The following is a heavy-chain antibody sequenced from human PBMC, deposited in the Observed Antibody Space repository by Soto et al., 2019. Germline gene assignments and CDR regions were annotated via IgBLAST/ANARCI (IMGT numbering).Heavy chain of an antibody. CDR2: IYPGDSDT. CDR3: GRQGNGAEGFDF. V-gene: IGHV5-51*01. Sequence: PGESLKISCKGSGYSVSSQWIGWVRQMPGKGLDWMGIIYPGDSDTRYSTSFLGQVTISADNSINTASLQWSSLKASDTAMYYCGRQGNGAEGFDFWGQGALVTVSS. J-gene: IGHJ4*02. D-gene: IGHD4-17*01. CDR1: GYSVSSQW.